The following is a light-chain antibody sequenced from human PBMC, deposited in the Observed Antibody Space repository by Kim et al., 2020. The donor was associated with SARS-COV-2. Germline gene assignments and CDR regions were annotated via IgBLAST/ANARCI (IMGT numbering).Light chain of an antibody. J-gene: IGLJ1*01. CDR1: SSDVGGYNC. V-gene: IGLV2-14*03. CDR3: SSYTGSTPYV. CDR2: DVS. Sequence: GQSIPIACTGTSSDVGGYNCVSWYQQHPGKAPKLMIYDVSNRPSGVSNRFSGSKSGNTASLTISGLQAEDEADYYCSSYTGSTPYVFGTGTKVTVL.